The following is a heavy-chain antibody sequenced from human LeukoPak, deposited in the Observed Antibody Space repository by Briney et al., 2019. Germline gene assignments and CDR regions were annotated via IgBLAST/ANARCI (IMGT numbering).Heavy chain of an antibody. Sequence: GGSLRLSCAASGFTFSSYGMHWVRQAPGKGLEWVAVISYDGSNKYYADSVKGRFTISRDNSKNTLYLQMNSLRAEDTAVYYCANGVWSKGQFRGADNLDYWGQGTLVTVSS. CDR3: ANGVWSKGQFRGADNLDY. D-gene: IGHD3-16*01. CDR1: GFTFSSYG. V-gene: IGHV3-30*18. J-gene: IGHJ4*02. CDR2: ISYDGSNK.